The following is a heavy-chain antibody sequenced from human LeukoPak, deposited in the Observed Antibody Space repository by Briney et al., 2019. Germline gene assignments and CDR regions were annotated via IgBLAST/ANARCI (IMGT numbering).Heavy chain of an antibody. J-gene: IGHJ4*02. D-gene: IGHD6-19*01. CDR1: GFTFSSYA. V-gene: IGHV3-23*01. Sequence: GGSLRLSCAASGFTFSSYAMSWVRQAPGKGLEWVSAISGSRSYTYYADSVKGRFTISRDNSKNTLYLQMNSLRAEDTAVYYCAKDARRTFGLSSGLYRGSYYFDYWGQGTLVTVSS. CDR3: AKDARRTFGLSSGLYRGSYYFDY. CDR2: ISGSRSYT.